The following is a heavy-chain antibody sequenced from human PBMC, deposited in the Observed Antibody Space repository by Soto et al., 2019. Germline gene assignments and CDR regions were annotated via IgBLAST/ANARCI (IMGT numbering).Heavy chain of an antibody. CDR3: AASIFYYGMDV. J-gene: IGHJ6*02. V-gene: IGHV5-51*01. Sequence: SLKISCKGSGYTFTNYWIGWERQMPGKGLEWMGIIYPGDSDTKYNPSFQGQVTISADKSITTTYPRWTSLKASDTAIYYCAASIFYYGMDVWGQGTKVTVSS. CDR1: GYTFTNYW. CDR2: IYPGDSDT.